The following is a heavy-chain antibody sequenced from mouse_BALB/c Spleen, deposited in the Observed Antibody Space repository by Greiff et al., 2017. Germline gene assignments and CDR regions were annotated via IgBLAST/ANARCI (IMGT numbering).Heavy chain of an antibody. V-gene: IGHV1S29*02. Sequence: VQLKESGPELVKPGASVKISCKASGYTFTDYNMHWVKQSHGKSLEWIGYIYPYNGGTGYNQKFKSKATLTVDNSSSTAYMELRSLTSEDSAVYYCARSLGPYAMDYWGQGTSVTVSS. CDR1: GYTFTDYN. CDR3: ARSLGPYAMDY. J-gene: IGHJ4*01. CDR2: IYPYNGGT.